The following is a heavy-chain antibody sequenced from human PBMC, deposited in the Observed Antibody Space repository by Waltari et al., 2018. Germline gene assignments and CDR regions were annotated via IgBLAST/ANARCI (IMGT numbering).Heavy chain of an antibody. CDR1: GFSSSSSR. Sequence: VQLVEYGGGVVQPGGSMRLPCAAAGFSSSSSRMCWGWLAPGTGLGALANRRQEGGGKYYGESVKGRLTLTSGNAMYSQSPKINCLRAEGSVVYYYATEGPRAPVFPRIADAGFSYWGQGTLVTVSS. CDR3: ATEGPRAPVFPRIADAGFSY. J-gene: IGHJ4*02. CDR2: RRQEGGGK. D-gene: IGHD6-13*01. V-gene: IGHV3-7*01.